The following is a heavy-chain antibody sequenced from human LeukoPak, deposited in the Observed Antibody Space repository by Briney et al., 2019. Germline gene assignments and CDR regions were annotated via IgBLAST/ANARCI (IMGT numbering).Heavy chain of an antibody. Sequence: PSETLSLTCTVSGGSIRNYYWSWIRQPPGKRLEWIGYIYYSGSTNYNPSLKSRVTISVDTSKNQFSLKLTSVTAADTAVYYCARAEDAYYYVSSGFVHWGPRTLVTVSS. J-gene: IGHJ5*02. D-gene: IGHD3-22*01. CDR2: IYYSGST. CDR3: ARAEDAYYYVSSGFVH. V-gene: IGHV4-59*01. CDR1: GGSIRNYY.